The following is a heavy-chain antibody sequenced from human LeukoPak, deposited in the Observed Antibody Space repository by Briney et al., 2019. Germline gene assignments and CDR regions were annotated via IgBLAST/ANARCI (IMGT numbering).Heavy chain of an antibody. D-gene: IGHD3-22*01. CDR2: ISAYNGNT. J-gene: IGHJ4*02. V-gene: IGHV1-18*01. CDR3: ARDDYYDSSGYYDY. Sequence: GASVKVSCKASGYTFTSYGISWVRQDPGQGLEWMGWISAYNGNTNYAQKLQGRVTMTTDTSTSTAYMELRSLRSDDTAVYYCARDDYYDSSGYYDYWGQGTLVTVSS. CDR1: GYTFTSYG.